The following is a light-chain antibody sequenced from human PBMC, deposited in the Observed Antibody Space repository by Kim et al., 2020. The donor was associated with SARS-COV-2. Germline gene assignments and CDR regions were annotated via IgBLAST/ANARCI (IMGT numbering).Light chain of an antibody. Sequence: PASISCRSKESLVYRDGNTYLNWSQQRPGQSPRRLIYEVSNRDSGVPDRFSGSGSGTDFTLTISRVEAEDVATYFCMQGTDWPPTFGQGTRLEIK. J-gene: IGKJ5*01. CDR2: EVS. V-gene: IGKV2-30*01. CDR3: MQGTDWPPT. CDR1: ESLVYRDGNTY.